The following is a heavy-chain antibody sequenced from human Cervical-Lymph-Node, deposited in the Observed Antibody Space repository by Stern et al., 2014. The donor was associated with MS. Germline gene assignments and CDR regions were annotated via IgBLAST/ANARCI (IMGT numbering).Heavy chain of an antibody. J-gene: IGHJ3*01. D-gene: IGHD4-17*01. CDR3: ARGGYGDYDFNDGFHV. CDR1: GDTLSTSS. CDR2: VLPKLGIS. Sequence: QVQLVQSGAEVKKPGSSVKVSCKASGDTLSTSSIDWVRQAPGQGLEWMGRVLPKLGISNSAQKFQGSVRITADTSTSTVYMELTNLRSEDTAVYYCARGGYGDYDFNDGFHVWGQGTMVTVSS. V-gene: IGHV1-69*09.